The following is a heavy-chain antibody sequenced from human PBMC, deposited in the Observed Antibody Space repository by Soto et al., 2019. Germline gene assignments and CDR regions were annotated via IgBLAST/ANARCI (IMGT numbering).Heavy chain of an antibody. Sequence: SGTLSLTCTVSGGSLSSGGYYWSWIRQHPGKGLEWIGYIYYSGSTYYNPSLKSRVTISVDTSKNQFSLKLSSVTAADTAVYYCAREARGYSYGYADYWGQGTLVTVSS. CDR3: AREARGYSYGYADY. CDR2: IYYSGST. D-gene: IGHD5-18*01. V-gene: IGHV4-31*03. J-gene: IGHJ4*02. CDR1: GGSLSSGGYY.